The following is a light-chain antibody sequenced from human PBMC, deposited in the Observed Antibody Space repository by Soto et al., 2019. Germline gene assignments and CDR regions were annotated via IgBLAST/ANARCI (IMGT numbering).Light chain of an antibody. J-gene: IGKJ5*01. CDR1: QSVSSNY. CDR2: GVS. V-gene: IGKV3-20*01. Sequence: TVLTQSPGTLSLSPGERATLSCRASQSVSSNYLVWYQQKPGQPPRLLISGVSTRATGIPDRFSGSGSGTDFTLTISRLEPEGVAVYYCQQYNPSPAITFGQGTRLEIK. CDR3: QQYNPSPAIT.